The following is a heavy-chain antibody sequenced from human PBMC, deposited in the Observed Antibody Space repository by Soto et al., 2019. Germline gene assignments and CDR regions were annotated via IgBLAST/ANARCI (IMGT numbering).Heavy chain of an antibody. CDR1: GFTFSSYA. CDR3: ARVGNGGTFDI. D-gene: IGHD1-1*01. Sequence: EVQLVESGGGLVQPGGSLRPSCAASGFTFSSYAMHWVRQAPGKGLEYVSAISSNGGSTYYANSVKGRFTISRDNSKNTLYLQMGSLRAEDMAVYYCARVGNGGTFDIWGQGTMVTVSS. CDR2: ISSNGGST. J-gene: IGHJ3*02. V-gene: IGHV3-64*01.